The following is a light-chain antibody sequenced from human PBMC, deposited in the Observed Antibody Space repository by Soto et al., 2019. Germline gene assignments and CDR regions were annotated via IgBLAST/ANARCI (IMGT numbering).Light chain of an antibody. V-gene: IGLV2-23*02. CDR1: SSDVGGYNF. CDR2: EVS. J-gene: IGLJ1*01. CDR3: CSWAGSSTFYF. Sequence: QSVLTQPASVSGSPGQSIAISCTGTSSDVGGYNFVSWYQQHPGKAPKLMIHEVSNRPSGVSDRFSGSKSGNTASLTISGLQAEDEADYYCCSWAGSSTFYFFGSGTKVTVL.